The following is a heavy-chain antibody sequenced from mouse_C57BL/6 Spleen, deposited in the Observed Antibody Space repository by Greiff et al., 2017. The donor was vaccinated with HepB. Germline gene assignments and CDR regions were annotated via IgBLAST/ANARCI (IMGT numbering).Heavy chain of an antibody. CDR3: ARGGVYYDYDEGDY. D-gene: IGHD2-4*01. J-gene: IGHJ2*01. CDR2: INPSTGGT. Sequence: EVQLQESGPELVKPGASVKISCKASGYSFTGYYMNWVKQSPEKSLEWIGEINPSTGGTTYNQKFKAKATLTVDKSSSTAYMQLKSLTSEDSAVYDGARGGVYYDYDEGDYWGQGTTLTVSS. CDR1: GYSFTGYY. V-gene: IGHV1-42*01.